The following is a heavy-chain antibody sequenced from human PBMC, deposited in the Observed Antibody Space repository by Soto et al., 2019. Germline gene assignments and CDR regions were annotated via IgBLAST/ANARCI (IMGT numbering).Heavy chain of an antibody. J-gene: IGHJ4*02. CDR3: ARGTRLGED. CDR1: GFTVSSNY. D-gene: IGHD3-16*01. V-gene: IGHV3-53*01. CDR2: IYSGGST. Sequence: EVQLVESGGGLIQPGGSLRLSCAASGFTVSSNYMSWVRQAPGKGLEWVSVIYSGGSTYYADSVKGRFTISRDNSKTTQYLQLTRRRAEDTAVYYSARGTRLGEDCGQGTLVSGSS.